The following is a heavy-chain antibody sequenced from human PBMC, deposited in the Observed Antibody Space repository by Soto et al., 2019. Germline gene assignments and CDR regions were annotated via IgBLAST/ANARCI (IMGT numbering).Heavy chain of an antibody. J-gene: IGHJ5*02. CDR2: INSDESSR. V-gene: IGHV3-74*01. CDR1: GFTFSNYW. CDR3: ARGRSGKQGNWFDT. D-gene: IGHD6-13*01. Sequence: EVQLVESGGGLVQPAGSLRLSCAASGFTFSNYWMHWVRQAPGKGLVCVSRINSDESSRNYADSVKGRFTISRDNAKNTLYLQMNRLSAEDTLVYYCARGRSGKQGNWFDTCCEGTLVTLAA.